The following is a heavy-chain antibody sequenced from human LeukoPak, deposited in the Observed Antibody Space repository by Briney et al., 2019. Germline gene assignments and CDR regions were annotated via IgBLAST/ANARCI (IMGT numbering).Heavy chain of an antibody. D-gene: IGHD3-22*01. Sequence: PSETLSLTCTVSGYFNSSGYYWGWIRQPPGKGLEWIGSIYHSGSTDYNPSLKSRVTISVDTSKNQFSLKLSSVTAADTAVYYCARDYYDSSGTFDYWGQGTLVTVSS. CDR2: IYHSGST. CDR1: GYFNSSGYY. J-gene: IGHJ4*02. CDR3: ARDYYDSSGTFDY. V-gene: IGHV4-38-2*02.